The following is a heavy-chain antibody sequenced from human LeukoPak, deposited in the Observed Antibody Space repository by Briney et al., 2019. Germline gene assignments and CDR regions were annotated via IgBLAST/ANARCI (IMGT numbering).Heavy chain of an antibody. D-gene: IGHD3-10*01. Sequence: ASVKVSCKTSGYTFTGYYIHWVRQAPGQGLEWMGWIRPNSGGTKNAQKFQGRVTMTRDTSISTAYMELNRLTSDDTAVYYCARTPSDYYGPYFCDYWGQGTLVTVSS. CDR1: GYTFTGYY. CDR2: IRPNSGGT. V-gene: IGHV1-2*02. CDR3: ARTPSDYYGPYFCDY. J-gene: IGHJ4*02.